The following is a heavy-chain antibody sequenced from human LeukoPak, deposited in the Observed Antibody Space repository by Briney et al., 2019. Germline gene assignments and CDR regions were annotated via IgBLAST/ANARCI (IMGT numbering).Heavy chain of an antibody. CDR1: GFTFSGYA. D-gene: IGHD2-21*02. J-gene: IGHJ4*02. Sequence: GGSLRLSCSASGFTFSGYAMHWVRQAPGKGLEYVSGIPSNGGTTYCADSVKGRFTISRDNSKNTLYLQMSSLRAEDTAVYFCVRDRVVVTATFDCWGQGTLVTVSS. V-gene: IGHV3-64D*06. CDR2: IPSNGGTT. CDR3: VRDRVVVTATFDC.